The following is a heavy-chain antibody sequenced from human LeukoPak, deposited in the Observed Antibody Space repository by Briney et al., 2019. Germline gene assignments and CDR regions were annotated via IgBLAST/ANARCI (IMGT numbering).Heavy chain of an antibody. D-gene: IGHD4-11*01. CDR2: IYYSGST. CDR3: ARVLTTDWFDP. CDR1: GGSISSGDYY. J-gene: IGHJ5*02. V-gene: IGHV4-30-4*01. Sequence: SQTLSLTCTVSGGSISSGDYYWSWLRQPPGKGLEWIGYIYYSGSTYYNPSLKSRVTIPVDTSKNQFSLKLSSVTAADTAVYYCARVLTTDWFDPWGQGTLVTVSS.